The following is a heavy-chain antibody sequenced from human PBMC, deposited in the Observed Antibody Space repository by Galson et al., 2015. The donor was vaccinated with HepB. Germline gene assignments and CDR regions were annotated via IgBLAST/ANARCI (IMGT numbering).Heavy chain of an antibody. CDR3: ARGRGSSGWYDFDY. J-gene: IGHJ4*02. Sequence: ETLSLTCTVSGGSISSYYWSWIRQPPGKGLEWIGYIYYSGSTNYNPSLKSRVTISVDTSKNQFSLKLSSVTAADTAVYYCARGRGSSGWYDFDYWGQGTLVTVSS. CDR1: GGSISSYY. D-gene: IGHD6-19*01. CDR2: IYYSGST. V-gene: IGHV4-59*01.